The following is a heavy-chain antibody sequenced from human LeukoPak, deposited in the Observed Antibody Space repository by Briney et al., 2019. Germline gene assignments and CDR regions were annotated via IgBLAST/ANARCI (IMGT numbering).Heavy chain of an antibody. V-gene: IGHV3-74*01. CDR2: INSVGTST. D-gene: IGHD6-6*01. CDR3: ARDFQTSSVDFDY. J-gene: IGHJ4*02. CDR1: GFTLRSYW. Sequence: GGSLRLSCEVSGFTLRSYWMHWVRQAPGKGLVWVSRINSVGTSTSYADSVKGRFTISRDNAKNTLYLQMNSLRAEDTATYYCARDFQTSSVDFDYWGQGALVTVSS.